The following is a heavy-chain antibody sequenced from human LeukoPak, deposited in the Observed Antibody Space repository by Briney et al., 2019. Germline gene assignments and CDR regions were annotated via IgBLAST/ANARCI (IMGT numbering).Heavy chain of an antibody. CDR2: IKQDGSEK. J-gene: IGHJ4*02. V-gene: IGHV3-7*01. D-gene: IGHD1-1*01. Sequence: GGSLRLSCAASGFTFSSYWMSWVRQAPGKGLEWVANIKQDGSEKYYVDSGKGRFTISRDNAKNSLYLQMNSLRAEDTAVYYCAREDYNWKQRRGLIDYWGQGTLVTVSS. CDR3: AREDYNWKQRRGLIDY. CDR1: GFTFSSYW.